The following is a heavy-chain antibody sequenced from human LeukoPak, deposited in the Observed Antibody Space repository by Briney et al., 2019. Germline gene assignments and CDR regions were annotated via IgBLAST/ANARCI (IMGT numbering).Heavy chain of an antibody. V-gene: IGHV1-18*01. CDR1: GYTFTSYG. CDR2: ISAYNGNT. CDR3: ARDVDYGDQYYFDY. J-gene: IGHJ4*02. D-gene: IGHD4-17*01. Sequence: ASVKVSCKASGYTFTSYGISWVRQAPGQGLEWMGWISAYNGNTSYAQKLQGRVTMTTDTSTSTAYMELRSLRSDDTAVYYCARDVDYGDQYYFDYWGQGTLVTVSS.